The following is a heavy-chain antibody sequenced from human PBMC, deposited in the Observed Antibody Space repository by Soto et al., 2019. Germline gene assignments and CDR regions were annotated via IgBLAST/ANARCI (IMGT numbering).Heavy chain of an antibody. CDR3: ARSWGGGGYALIY. V-gene: IGHV3-11*01. CDR1: GFTFSDFY. CDR2: ISSSGTTT. D-gene: IGHD2-8*01. Sequence: QVQLVESGGGLVKPGGSLRLSCAASGFTFSDFYMSWLRLAPGAGLEWISYISSSGTTTYYTDSVKGRVTTSRDNAKNSLYLQTSTLRDEDTAVYYCARSWGGGGYALIYWGQGTLVTVSS. J-gene: IGHJ4*02.